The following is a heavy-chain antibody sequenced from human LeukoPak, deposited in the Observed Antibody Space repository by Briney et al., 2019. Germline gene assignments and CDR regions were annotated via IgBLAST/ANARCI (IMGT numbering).Heavy chain of an antibody. CDR2: ISWNSGSI. J-gene: IGHJ4*02. V-gene: IGHV3-9*01. CDR1: GFTFDGYA. Sequence: PGGSLRLSCAASGFTFDGYAMHWVRQAPGRGLEWVSGISWNSGSIGYVDSVKGRFTISRDDAKNSLYLQMNSLRAEDTALYFCAKDTSAYCGGDCNWPRPEFDYWGQGTLVTVSS. CDR3: AKDTSAYCGGDCNWPRPEFDY. D-gene: IGHD2-21*02.